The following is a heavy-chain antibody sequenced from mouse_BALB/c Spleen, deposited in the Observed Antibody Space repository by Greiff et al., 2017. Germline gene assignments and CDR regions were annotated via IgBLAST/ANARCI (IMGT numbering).Heavy chain of an antibody. J-gene: IGHJ3*01. CDR2: IWAGGST. CDR1: GFSLTSYG. CDR3: ARDEGYGGGSWFAY. V-gene: IGHV2-9*02. Sequence: VQVVESGPGLVAPSQSLSITCTVSGFSLTSYGVHWVRQPPGKGLEWLGVIWAGGSTNYNSALMSRLSISKDNSKSQVFLKMNSLQTDDTAMYYCARDEGYGGGSWFAYWGQGTLVTVSA. D-gene: IGHD2-3*01.